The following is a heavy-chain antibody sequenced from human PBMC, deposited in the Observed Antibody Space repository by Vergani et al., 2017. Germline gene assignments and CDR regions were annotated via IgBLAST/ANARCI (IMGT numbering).Heavy chain of an antibody. CDR2: IYSGGST. Sequence: EVQLVESGGGLIQPGGSLRLSCAASGFTVSSNYMSWVRQAPGKGLEWVSFIYSGGSTYYADSVKGRFTISRDNSKNSLYLQMNSLRTEDTALYYCAKPAGYYYDSSGYFDAFDIWGQGTMVTVSS. D-gene: IGHD3-22*01. V-gene: IGHV3-53*01. CDR1: GFTVSSNY. CDR3: AKPAGYYYDSSGYFDAFDI. J-gene: IGHJ3*02.